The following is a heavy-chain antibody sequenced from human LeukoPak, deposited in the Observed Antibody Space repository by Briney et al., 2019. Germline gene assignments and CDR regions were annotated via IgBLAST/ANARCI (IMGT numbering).Heavy chain of an antibody. CDR1: GFTFHDYA. CDR2: IRGGGGVQ. V-gene: IGHV3-23*01. J-gene: IGHJ3*02. Sequence: PGGSLRLSCAASGFTFHDYAMHWVRQAPGKGLVCVSVIRGGGGVQYYAASVKGRFTISRDNSKNTLYLQMNSLRAEDTAVYYCAKSSHSFGNDALDIWGQGTMVTVSS. CDR3: AKSSHSFGNDALDI. D-gene: IGHD5-18*01.